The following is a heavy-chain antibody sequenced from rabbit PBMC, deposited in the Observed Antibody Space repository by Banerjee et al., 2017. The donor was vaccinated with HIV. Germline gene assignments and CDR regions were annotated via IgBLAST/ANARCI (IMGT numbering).Heavy chain of an antibody. CDR1: GFDFSSNA. CDR2: IYAGSSGRT. J-gene: IGHJ4*01. CDR3: ARDLAGVTGWNFGL. D-gene: IGHD4-1*01. V-gene: IGHV1S43*01. Sequence: QQQLEESGGGLVKPGGTLTLTCKASGFDFSSNAMCWFRQAPGKGLELIACIYAGSSGRTWYASWVNGRFTISGSTSLNTVDLKMTSLTAADTATYFCARDLAGVTGWNFGLWGPGTLVTVS.